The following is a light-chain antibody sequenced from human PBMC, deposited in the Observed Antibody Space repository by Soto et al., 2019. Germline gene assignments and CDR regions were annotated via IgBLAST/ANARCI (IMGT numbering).Light chain of an antibody. V-gene: IGKV1-39*01. J-gene: IGKJ1*01. CDR2: AAS. CDR1: HSISSY. Sequence: DIQMTQSPSSLSAFLGGRVTSTCRARHSISSYLTLYQQKPGKAPKLLIYAASSLQSGVPPRFSGRGSGTDFSLTITSLQPDDSATYYCQQYHSYYPWTGGKGHKV. CDR3: QQYHSYYPWT.